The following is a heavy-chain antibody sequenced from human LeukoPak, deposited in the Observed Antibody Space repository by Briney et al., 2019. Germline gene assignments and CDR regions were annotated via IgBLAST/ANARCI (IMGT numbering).Heavy chain of an antibody. CDR1: GFTVSSNY. CDR3: ATASSSWGYFDY. J-gene: IGHJ4*02. CDR2: IYSGGST. Sequence: GGSLRLSCAASGFTVSSNYMSWVRQAPGKGLEWVSVIYSGGSTYYADSVKGRFTISRDNSKNTLYLQMNSLRAEDTAVYYCATASSSWGYFDYWGQGTLVTVSS. V-gene: IGHV3-66*01. D-gene: IGHD6-13*01.